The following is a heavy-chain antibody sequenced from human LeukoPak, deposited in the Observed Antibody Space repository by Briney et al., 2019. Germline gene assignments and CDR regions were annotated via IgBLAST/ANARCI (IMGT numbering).Heavy chain of an antibody. CDR1: GGSISSSSYY. D-gene: IGHD3-16*02. CDR3: ARNVRLGSGELSFAPFKNWFDP. CDR2: IYYSGST. Sequence: SETLSLTCTVSGGSISSSSYYWGWIRQPPGKGLEWIGSIYYSGSTYYNPSLKSRVTISVDTSKNQFSLKLSSVTAADTAVYYCARNVRLGSGELSFAPFKNWFDPWGQGTLVTVSS. V-gene: IGHV4-39*01. J-gene: IGHJ5*02.